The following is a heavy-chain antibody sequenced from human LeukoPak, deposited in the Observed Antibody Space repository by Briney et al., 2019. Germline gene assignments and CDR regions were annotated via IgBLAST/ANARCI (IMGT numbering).Heavy chain of an antibody. Sequence: WGSLSLSWAASGFIVRSNDMRWVRQAPGKGPEWVSVIYSGGSTYYADSVKGRFTISRDNSKNTLYLQMNSLRAEDTAVYYCASRNYDILTGRSHYFYYMDVWGKGSTVTISS. CDR1: GFIVRSND. J-gene: IGHJ6*03. CDR3: ASRNYDILTGRSHYFYYMDV. CDR2: IYSGGST. D-gene: IGHD3-9*01. V-gene: IGHV3-53*01.